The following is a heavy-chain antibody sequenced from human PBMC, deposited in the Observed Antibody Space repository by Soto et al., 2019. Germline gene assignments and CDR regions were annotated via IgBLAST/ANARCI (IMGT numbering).Heavy chain of an antibody. CDR3: ARRYCSSSSCYLDY. Sequence: SETLSLTCAVYGGSFSGYYWTWIRQPPGTGLEWIGEINHGGSTNYNPSIKSRVTISVDTSKNQFSLKLSSVTAADTAVYYCARRYCSSSSCYLDYWGQGTLVTVSS. J-gene: IGHJ4*02. CDR1: GGSFSGYY. D-gene: IGHD2-15*01. CDR2: INHGGST. V-gene: IGHV4-34*01.